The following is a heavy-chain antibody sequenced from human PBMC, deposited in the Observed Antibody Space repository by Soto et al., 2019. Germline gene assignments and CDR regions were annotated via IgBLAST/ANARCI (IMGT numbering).Heavy chain of an antibody. CDR1: GGTFNNFA. D-gene: IGHD2-15*01. J-gene: IGHJ6*02. V-gene: IGHV1-69*06. CDR3: ARGSYCRGIGCYGGYYSYYDMDV. CDR2: IIPIFDSP. Sequence: QVQLVQSGAEVKKPGSSVKVSCKASGGTFNNFAINWVRLAPGQGLEWMGVIIPIFDSPNYAQKFKDRVTITADKSTTTAYMELSSLTSDDTAIYYCARGSYCRGIGCYGGYYSYYDMDVWGQGTTVSVSS.